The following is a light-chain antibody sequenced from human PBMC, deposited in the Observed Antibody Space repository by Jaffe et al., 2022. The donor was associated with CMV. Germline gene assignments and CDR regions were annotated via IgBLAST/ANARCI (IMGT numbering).Light chain of an antibody. CDR3: QQYNNWPPSFT. V-gene: IGKV3-15*01. CDR1: QSISTN. Sequence: EIVMTQSPATLSVSPGERATLSCRASQSISTNLAWYQQKPGQAPRLLIYGASTRATGVPARFSGNGSGTEFTLSISSLQSEDFAVYYCQQYNNWPPSFTFGPGTKVDIK. CDR2: GAS. J-gene: IGKJ3*01.